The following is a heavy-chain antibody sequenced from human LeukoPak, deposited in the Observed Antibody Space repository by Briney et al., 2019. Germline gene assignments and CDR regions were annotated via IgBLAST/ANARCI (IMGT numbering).Heavy chain of an antibody. CDR3: ARVPDGGNDAFDI. CDR1: GGSFSGYY. D-gene: IGHD2-8*02. V-gene: IGHV4-34*01. CDR2: INHSGST. Sequence: KSSETLSLTCAVYGGSFSGYYWSWIRQPPGKGLEWIGEINHSGSTNYNPSLKSRVTISVGTSKNQSSLKLSSVTAADTAVYYCARVPDGGNDAFDIWGQGTMVTVSS. J-gene: IGHJ3*02.